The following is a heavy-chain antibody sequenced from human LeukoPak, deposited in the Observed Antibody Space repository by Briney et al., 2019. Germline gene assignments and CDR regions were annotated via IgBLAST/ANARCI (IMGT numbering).Heavy chain of an antibody. D-gene: IGHD1-26*01. Sequence: GGSLRLSCAASRFTFSDYYMSWIRQAPGKGLEWVSWISSSGSTIYYADSVKGRFTISRDNAKNSLYLQMNSLRADDTAVYFCARARYSGSYPFDPWGQGTLVTASS. J-gene: IGHJ5*02. V-gene: IGHV3-11*01. CDR2: ISSSGSTI. CDR3: ARARYSGSYPFDP. CDR1: RFTFSDYY.